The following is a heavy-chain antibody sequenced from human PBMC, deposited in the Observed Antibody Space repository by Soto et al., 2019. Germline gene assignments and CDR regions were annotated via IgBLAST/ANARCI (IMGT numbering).Heavy chain of an antibody. V-gene: IGHV3-11*01. J-gene: IGHJ4*02. CDR1: GFTLRDYY. CDR2: ISSSGSTI. D-gene: IGHD1-20*01. Sequence: QVQLVESGGGLVKPGGSLRLSCAASGFTLRDYYMSWIRQAPGKGLEWVSYISSSGSTIYYADSVKGRFTISRDNDKNSLYLQMNSLRAEDTAVYYCARTHPRITGTTCPFFDYWGQGTLVTVSS. CDR3: ARTHPRITGTTCPFFDY.